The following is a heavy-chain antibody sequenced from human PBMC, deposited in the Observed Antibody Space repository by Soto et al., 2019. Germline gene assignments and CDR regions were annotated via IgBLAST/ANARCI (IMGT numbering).Heavy chain of an antibody. Sequence: QVQLVESGGGVVQPGRSLRLSCVASGFPFSSYGLHWVRQAPGKGLEWVAVIWPEGTNKYYGDSVRGRFTISRDNSENTLSLQMNSLRAEDTAVYYCASDAQQLGRGYFDHWRQGTLVTVSS. V-gene: IGHV3-33*01. CDR3: ASDAQQLGRGYFDH. D-gene: IGHD6-13*01. CDR1: GFPFSSYG. CDR2: IWPEGTNK. J-gene: IGHJ4*02.